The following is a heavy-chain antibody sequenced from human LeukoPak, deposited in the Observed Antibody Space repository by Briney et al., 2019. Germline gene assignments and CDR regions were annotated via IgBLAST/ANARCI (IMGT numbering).Heavy chain of an antibody. CDR1: GYTFTSYG. CDR3: ARDNPVRDEAWWFNP. V-gene: IGHV1-18*01. CDR2: ISAYNGNT. D-gene: IGHD5-24*01. J-gene: IGHJ5*02. Sequence: ASVKVSCKASGYTFTSYGISWVRQAPGQGLEWMGWISAYNGNTNYAQKLQGRVTMTTDTSTSTAYMELRSLRSDDTAVYYCARDNPVRDEAWWFNPWGQGTLVTVSS.